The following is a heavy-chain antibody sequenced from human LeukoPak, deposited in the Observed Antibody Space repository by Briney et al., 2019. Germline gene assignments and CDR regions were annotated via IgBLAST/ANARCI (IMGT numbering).Heavy chain of an antibody. CDR3: AKENYDMYYFDY. J-gene: IGHJ4*02. Sequence: GGSLRLSCPASGCIFSSYAMSLVRQAPGKGLEWVSGVSSSGGRTYSADSVKGRFTFSRDNSKNTLYLQRNSRRAEDTAVYYCAKENYDMYYFDYWGQGTLVTVSS. D-gene: IGHD3-22*01. V-gene: IGHV3-23*01. CDR2: VSSSGGRT. CDR1: GCIFSSYA.